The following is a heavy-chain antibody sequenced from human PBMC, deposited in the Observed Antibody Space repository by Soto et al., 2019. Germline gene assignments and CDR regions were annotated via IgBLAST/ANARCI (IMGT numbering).Heavy chain of an antibody. Sequence: GGSLRLSCAASGFTFSSYEMNWVRQAPGKGLEWVSYISSSGSTIYYADSVKGRFTISRDNAKNSLYLQMNSLRAEDTAVYYCARARLRDSGGNFGNCFDPWGQGTLVTVSS. CDR3: ARARLRDSGGNFGNCFDP. V-gene: IGHV3-48*03. D-gene: IGHD2-21*02. CDR1: GFTFSSYE. J-gene: IGHJ5*02. CDR2: ISSSGSTI.